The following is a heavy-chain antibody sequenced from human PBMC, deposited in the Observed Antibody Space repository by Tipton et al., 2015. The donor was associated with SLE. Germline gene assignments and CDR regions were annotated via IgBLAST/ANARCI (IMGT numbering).Heavy chain of an antibody. Sequence: TLSLTCTVSGGSISSYYWSWIRQPPGKGLEWIGYIYYRGSTNYNPSLKSRVTISVDTSKNRFSLKLSSGTAADTAVYYCARWAGPTVNFDYWGQGTLVTVSS. CDR3: ARWAGPTVNFDY. CDR1: GGSISSYY. J-gene: IGHJ4*02. CDR2: IYYRGST. V-gene: IGHV4-59*01. D-gene: IGHD4-11*01.